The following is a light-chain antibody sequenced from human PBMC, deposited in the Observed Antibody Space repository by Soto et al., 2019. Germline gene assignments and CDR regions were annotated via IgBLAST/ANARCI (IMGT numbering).Light chain of an antibody. Sequence: EIVLTQSPATLSLSPGERATLSCRASQSVSSYLAWYQQKPGQAPRLLIYDASNRATGIPARISGSGSGTDFTLTISSLEPEDFAVYYCQQRSNWPWTFGQGNKVEIK. CDR1: QSVSSY. J-gene: IGKJ1*01. CDR3: QQRSNWPWT. CDR2: DAS. V-gene: IGKV3-11*01.